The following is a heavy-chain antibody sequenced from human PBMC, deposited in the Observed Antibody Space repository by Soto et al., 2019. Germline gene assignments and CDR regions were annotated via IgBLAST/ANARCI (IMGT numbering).Heavy chain of an antibody. Sequence: QVQLVQSGAEVKKPGASVKVSCKASGYTFTGYYMHWVRQAPGQGLEWMGWINPNSGGTNYAQKFQGRVTMTRDTSISTAYMELSRLRSDDTAVYYCARAPQLAARTGYRYHPDYWGQGTLVTVSS. D-gene: IGHD3-16*02. CDR3: ARAPQLAARTGYRYHPDY. CDR1: GYTFTGYY. CDR2: INPNSGGT. J-gene: IGHJ4*02. V-gene: IGHV1-2*02.